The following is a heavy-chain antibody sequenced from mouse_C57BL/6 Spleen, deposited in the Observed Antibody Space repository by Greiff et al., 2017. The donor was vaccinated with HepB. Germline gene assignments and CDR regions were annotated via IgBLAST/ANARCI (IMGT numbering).Heavy chain of an antibody. Sequence: DVQLQESGAELVKPGASVQLSCTASGFNIKDYYMHWVKQRTEQGLEWIGRIDPEDGETKYAPKFQGKATITADTSSNTAYLQLSSLTSEDTAVYYCARGFYGSSYGYYAMDYWGQGTSVTVSS. V-gene: IGHV14-2*01. D-gene: IGHD1-1*01. CDR1: GFNIKDYY. CDR3: ARGFYGSSYGYYAMDY. CDR2: IDPEDGET. J-gene: IGHJ4*01.